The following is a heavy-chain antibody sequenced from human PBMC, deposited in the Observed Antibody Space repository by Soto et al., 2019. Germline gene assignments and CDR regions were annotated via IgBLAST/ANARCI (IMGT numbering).Heavy chain of an antibody. J-gene: IGHJ5*02. D-gene: IGHD3-10*01. CDR3: ARGPNYYNSARGWFDP. V-gene: IGHV4-30-4*01. CDR1: GGSIRSGDYY. CDR2: IYYSGST. Sequence: QVQLQESGPGLVKPSQTLSLTCTVSGGSIRSGDYYWSWIRQPPGKGLEWIGYIYYSGSTYYNPSLKSRLTISVDTSNNQFSLKLSSVTAADTAVYYCARGPNYYNSARGWFDPWGQGTLVTVSS.